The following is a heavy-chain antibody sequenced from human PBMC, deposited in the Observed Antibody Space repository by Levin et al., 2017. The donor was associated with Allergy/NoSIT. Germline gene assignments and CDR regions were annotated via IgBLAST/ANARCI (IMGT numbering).Heavy chain of an antibody. D-gene: IGHD3-10*01. CDR1: GFTFSSYA. CDR3: AKQIGYHNNYFDY. Sequence: SGGSLRLSCAASGFTFSSYAMNWVRQAPGKGLEWVAVISSDESNKYYAGSVKGRFTISRDNSKNTLYLQMDSLRAEDTAVYYCAKQIGYHNNYFDYWGQGTLFTVSS. J-gene: IGHJ4*02. V-gene: IGHV3-30*18. CDR2: ISSDESNK.